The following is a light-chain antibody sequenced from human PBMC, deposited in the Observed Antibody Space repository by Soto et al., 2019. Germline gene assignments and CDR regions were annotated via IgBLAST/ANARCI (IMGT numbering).Light chain of an antibody. V-gene: IGKV1-39*01. J-gene: IGKJ2*01. CDR1: QNIRNY. CDR2: ASS. CDR3: QQGHTLPYT. Sequence: DIQMTQSPSSLSSSIGDRVTITCRASQNIRNYVNWYQQKPGQAPNLLIYASSSLRGRVPSRFRGSGSGTEFTLTISSLQPEEFATYYCQQGHTLPYTFGQGTNLGI.